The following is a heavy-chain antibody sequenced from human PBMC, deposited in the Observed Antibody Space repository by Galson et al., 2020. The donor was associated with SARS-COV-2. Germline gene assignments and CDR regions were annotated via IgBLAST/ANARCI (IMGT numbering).Heavy chain of an antibody. CDR3: GRERGGRVAY. CDR2: IYNSWST. D-gene: IGHD3-10*01. Sequence: SETLSLSCTVSGVTINTDDYYWIWIRQPAGKGLEWIGRIYNSWSTNFNPSLIRRVTMSIHTSNNQFSLRLTSVTAADTAVYYCGRERGGRVAYWGQGAMITVSS. V-gene: IGHV4-61*02. J-gene: IGHJ4*02. CDR1: GVTINTDDYY.